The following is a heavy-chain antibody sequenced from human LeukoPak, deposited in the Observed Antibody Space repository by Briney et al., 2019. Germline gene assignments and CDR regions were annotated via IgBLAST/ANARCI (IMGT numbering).Heavy chain of an antibody. CDR1: GGSFSGYY. D-gene: IGHD2-15*01. CDR3: ARWTSGRVRWGNYYYYGMDV. V-gene: IGHV4-34*01. J-gene: IGHJ6*02. CDR2: INHSGST. Sequence: SETLSLTFAVYGGSFSGYYWSWIRQPPGKGLEWIGEINHSGSTNYNPSLKSRVTISVDTSKNQFSLKLSSVTAADTAVYYCARWTSGRVRWGNYYYYGMDVWGQGTTVTVSS.